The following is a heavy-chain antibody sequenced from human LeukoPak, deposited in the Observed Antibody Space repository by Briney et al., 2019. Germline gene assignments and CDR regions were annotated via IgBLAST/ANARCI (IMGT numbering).Heavy chain of an antibody. CDR2: ISTYNGNT. CDR3: ARDPGRYDSSGYTAKNYYYYYMDV. D-gene: IGHD3-22*01. CDR1: GYTFTGYY. V-gene: IGHV1-18*04. J-gene: IGHJ6*03. Sequence: ASVKVSCKASGYTFTGYYMHWVRQAPGQGLEWMGWISTYNGNTSYAQKLQGRVTMTTDTSTSTAYMELRSLRSDDTAVYYCARDPGRYDSSGYTAKNYYYYYMDVWGKGTTVTISS.